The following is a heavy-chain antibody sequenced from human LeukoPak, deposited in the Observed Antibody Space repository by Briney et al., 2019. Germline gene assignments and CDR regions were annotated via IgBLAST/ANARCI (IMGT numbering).Heavy chain of an antibody. CDR1: GFTFSSYA. Sequence: PGGSLRLSCAASGFTFSSYAMNWVRQAPGKGLEWVSSISSSSSYIYYADSVKGRFTISRDNAKNSLYLQMNSLRAEDTAVYYCARDQWDYDFWSGYYPNDAFDIWGQGTMVTVSS. CDR3: ARDQWDYDFWSGYYPNDAFDI. V-gene: IGHV3-21*01. CDR2: ISSSSSYI. D-gene: IGHD3-3*01. J-gene: IGHJ3*02.